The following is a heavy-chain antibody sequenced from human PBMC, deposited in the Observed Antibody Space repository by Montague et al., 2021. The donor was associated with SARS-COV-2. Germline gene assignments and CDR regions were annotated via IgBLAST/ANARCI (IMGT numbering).Heavy chain of an antibody. CDR3: ARHYSATLPAVY. Sequence: SETLSLTCTVSGGSISSFYWSRFRQPPGKGLEWIGYISDSGSTNYNPSLTSRVTMSVDTSKNQFSLKVNSVTAADTAVYYCARHYSATLPAVYWGRGTLVTVSS. J-gene: IGHJ4*01. V-gene: IGHV4-59*08. CDR1: GGSISSFY. D-gene: IGHD2-15*01. CDR2: ISDSGST.